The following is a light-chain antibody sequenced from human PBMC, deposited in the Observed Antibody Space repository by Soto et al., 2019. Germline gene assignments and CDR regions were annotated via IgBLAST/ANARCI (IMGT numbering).Light chain of an antibody. CDR1: QSVSIND. CDR2: GAS. Sequence: EIVLTQSPGTLSLSPGERATVSCRARQSVSINDLAWYQQKPGQAPRLLIYGASIRATGIPDRFSGSGSGTDFTLTISRLEPEDFAVYYCQQYGRSPWTFGQGTKVDIK. CDR3: QQYGRSPWT. V-gene: IGKV3-20*01. J-gene: IGKJ1*01.